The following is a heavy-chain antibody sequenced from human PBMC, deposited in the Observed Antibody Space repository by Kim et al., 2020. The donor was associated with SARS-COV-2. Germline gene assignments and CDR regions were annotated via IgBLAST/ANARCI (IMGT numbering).Heavy chain of an antibody. D-gene: IGHD3-9*01. Sequence: GGSLRLSCAASGFTFSSYSMNWVRQAPGKGLEWVSYISSSSSTIYYADSVKGRFTISRDNAKNSLYLQMNSLRDEDTAVYYCARDWDYDILTGENWFDPWGQGNLVTVSS. CDR2: ISSSSSTI. CDR3: ARDWDYDILTGENWFDP. V-gene: IGHV3-48*02. CDR1: GFTFSSYS. J-gene: IGHJ5*02.